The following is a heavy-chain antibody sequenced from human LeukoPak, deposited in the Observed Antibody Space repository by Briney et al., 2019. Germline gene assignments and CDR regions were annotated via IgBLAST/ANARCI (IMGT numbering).Heavy chain of an antibody. CDR2: ISSSSSYI. Sequence: GGSLRLSCAASGFTFSSYSMNWVRQAPGKGLEWVSSISSSSSYIYYADSVKGRFTISRDNAKNSLYLQMNSLRAEDTAVYYCARNYCSGGSCYRNDAFDIWGQGTMVTVSS. CDR3: ARNYCSGGSCYRNDAFDI. J-gene: IGHJ3*02. D-gene: IGHD2-15*01. V-gene: IGHV3-21*01. CDR1: GFTFSSYS.